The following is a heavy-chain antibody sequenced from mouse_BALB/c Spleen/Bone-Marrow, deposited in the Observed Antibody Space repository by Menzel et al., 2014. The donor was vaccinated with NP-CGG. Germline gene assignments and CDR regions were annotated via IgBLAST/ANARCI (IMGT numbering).Heavy chain of an antibody. D-gene: IGHD2-14*01. J-gene: IGHJ2*01. CDR2: VDPENGST. CDR3: ARYRQGNDMDY. CDR1: GFNIKDTY. Sequence: VQLQQSGAELVKPGASVKMSCTASGFNIKDTYMHWVKQRPEKSLEWIGKVDPENGSTNYDQKFKGKATITADKSSNTAYLQLSSLTSEDTAVYYCARYRQGNDMDYWGQGTTLTVSS. V-gene: IGHV14-3*02.